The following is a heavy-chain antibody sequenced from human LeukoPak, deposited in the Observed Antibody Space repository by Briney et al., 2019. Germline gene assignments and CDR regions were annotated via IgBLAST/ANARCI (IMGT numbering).Heavy chain of an antibody. CDR3: ASRREENNWFDP. J-gene: IGHJ5*02. CDR2: IIPILGIA. D-gene: IGHD1-26*01. CDR1: GGTFSSYA. Sequence: ASVKVSCKASGGTFSSYAISWVRQAPGQGLEWMGRIIPILGIANYAQKFQGRVTITADKSTSTAYMELSSLRSEDTAVYYCASRREENNWFDPWGQGTLVTVSS. V-gene: IGHV1-69*04.